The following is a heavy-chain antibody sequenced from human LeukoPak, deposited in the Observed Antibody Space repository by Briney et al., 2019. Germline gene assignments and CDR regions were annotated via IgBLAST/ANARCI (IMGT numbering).Heavy chain of an antibody. Sequence: ASVTVSCKASGYTFTSYYMHWVRQAPGQGLEWMGIINPSGGSTSYAQNFQGRVTMTRVMSTTTLYMELSSLRSEDTAVYYCARREAVAGSPLVYWGQGTLVTVSS. J-gene: IGHJ4*02. CDR3: ARREAVAGSPLVY. CDR2: INPSGGST. V-gene: IGHV1-46*01. D-gene: IGHD6-19*01. CDR1: GYTFTSYY.